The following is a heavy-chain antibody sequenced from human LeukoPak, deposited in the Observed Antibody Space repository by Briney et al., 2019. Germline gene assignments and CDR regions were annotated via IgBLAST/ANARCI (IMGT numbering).Heavy chain of an antibody. D-gene: IGHD2-15*01. CDR2: IIPIFGTA. V-gene: IGHV1-69*05. J-gene: IGHJ4*02. Sequence: SVKVSCKASGGTFSSYAISWVRQAPAQGLEWMGGIIPIFGTANYAQKFQGRVTMTRDTSISTAYMELSRLRSDDTAVYYCARLQMVAATRGGSAENWGQGTLVTVSS. CDR1: GGTFSSYA. CDR3: ARLQMVAATRGGSAEN.